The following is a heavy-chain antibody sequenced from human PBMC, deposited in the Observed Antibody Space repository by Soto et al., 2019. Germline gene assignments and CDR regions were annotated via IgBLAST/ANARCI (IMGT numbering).Heavy chain of an antibody. CDR1: GFTFKNYA. J-gene: IGHJ6*02. D-gene: IGHD3-3*01. Sequence: GGSLRLSCRASGFTFKNYAMTWVRKCPGKGRQWVSLMTGGGTTDYADSAKGRFIISRDNSKNTLSLQMRNLRADDTALYYCAKLKGGRGRFYGLDAWGQGTMVTVSS. CDR2: MTGGGTT. V-gene: IGHV3-23*03. CDR3: AKLKGGRGRFYGLDA.